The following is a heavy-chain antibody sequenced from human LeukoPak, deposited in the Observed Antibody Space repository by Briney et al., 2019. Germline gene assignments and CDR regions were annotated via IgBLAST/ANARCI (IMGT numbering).Heavy chain of an antibody. J-gene: IGHJ5*02. D-gene: IGHD3-22*01. CDR2: INPNSGGT. Sequence: GASVKVSCEASGYTFTGYYMHWVRQAPGQGLEWKGRINPNSGGTNYAQKFQGRVTMTRDTSITTAYMELSRLRSDDTAVYYCASSFFYDNSGYYPWGQGTLVTVSS. CDR1: GYTFTGYY. V-gene: IGHV1-2*06. CDR3: ASSFFYDNSGYYP.